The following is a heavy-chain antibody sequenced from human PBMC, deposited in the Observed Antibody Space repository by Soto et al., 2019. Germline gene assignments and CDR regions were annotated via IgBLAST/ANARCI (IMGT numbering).Heavy chain of an antibody. CDR2: IYSGGYT. CDR3: GPRAGGGGY. Sequence: EVQLVESGGGLIQPGGSLRLSCAVSGFTVSNNYMSWVRQAPGKGLEGVSVIYSGGYTAYGDSVKGRFTISRDNSKNNLFHQMKAPGADDAAVYYRGPRAGGGGYWGQGTLVTVSS. V-gene: IGHV3-53*01. D-gene: IGHD3-10*01. CDR1: GFTVSNNY. J-gene: IGHJ4*02.